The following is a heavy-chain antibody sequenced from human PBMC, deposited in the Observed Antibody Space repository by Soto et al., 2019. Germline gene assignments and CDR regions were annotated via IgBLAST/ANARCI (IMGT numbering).Heavy chain of an antibody. CDR3: ARDPPYYYSNNLTEGRY. J-gene: IGHJ4*02. D-gene: IGHD4-4*01. V-gene: IGHV3-48*02. CDR2: ISSSSSTI. Sequence: EVQLVESGGGLVQPGGSLRLSCAASGFTFRSYSMNWVRQAPGKGLEWVSYISSSSSTIYYADSVKGRFTISRDNAKNSLYLQMNSLRDEDTAVYYCARDPPYYYSNNLTEGRYWGQGTLVTVSS. CDR1: GFTFRSYS.